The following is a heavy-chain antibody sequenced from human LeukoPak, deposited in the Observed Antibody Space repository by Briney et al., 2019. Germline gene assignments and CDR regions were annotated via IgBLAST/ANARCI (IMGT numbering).Heavy chain of an antibody. CDR1: GGSFSSYY. CDR3: ARIRYSSLLYYYVMDV. D-gene: IGHD6-6*01. J-gene: IGHJ6*02. CDR2: ISYSGST. Sequence: SETLSLTCTASGGSFSSYYWSWIRQPPGKGLDWIGYISYSGSTNYNPSLKSRLTISVDTSKNQFSLRLSSVTAADTAVYYCARIRYSSLLYYYVMDVWGQGTTVTVSS. V-gene: IGHV4-59*01.